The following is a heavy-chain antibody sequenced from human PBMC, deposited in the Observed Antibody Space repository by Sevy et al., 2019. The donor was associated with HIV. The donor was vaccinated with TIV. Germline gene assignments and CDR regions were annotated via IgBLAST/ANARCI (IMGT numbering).Heavy chain of an antibody. CDR3: AREETPYDFWSGYPVRGSMDV. J-gene: IGHJ6*02. CDR2: IWYDGSNK. V-gene: IGHV3-33*01. D-gene: IGHD3-3*01. CDR1: EFTFSSYG. Sequence: GGSLRLSCAASEFTFSSYGMHWVRQAPGKGLEWVAVIWYDGSNKYYADSVKGRFTISRDNSKNTLYLQMNSLRAEDTAVYYCAREETPYDFWSGYPVRGSMDVWGQGTTVTVSS.